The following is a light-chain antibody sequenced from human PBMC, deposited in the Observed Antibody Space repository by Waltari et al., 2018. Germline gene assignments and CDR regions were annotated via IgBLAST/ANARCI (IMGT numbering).Light chain of an antibody. CDR2: DVS. J-gene: IGLJ3*02. CDR3: SSYTTSATWV. Sequence: QSALTQPASVSGSPGQSITISCTGTNSDVGAYQHVSWYQQNPGKAPKLIIFDVSRRPSGVSYRFSGSKSGSTASLTISGLQAGDEADYYCSSYTTSATWVFGGGTRVAVL. V-gene: IGLV2-14*03. CDR1: NSDVGAYQH.